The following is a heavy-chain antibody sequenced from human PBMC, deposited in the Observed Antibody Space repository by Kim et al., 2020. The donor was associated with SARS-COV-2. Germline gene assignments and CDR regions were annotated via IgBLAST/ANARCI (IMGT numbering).Heavy chain of an antibody. CDR3: ARSSIVATIFLDY. J-gene: IGHJ4*02. Sequence: YTPSLKRRVTISVDTSTNQFSLKLSSVTAADTAVYYCARSSIVATIFLDYWGQGTLVTVSS. D-gene: IGHD5-12*01. V-gene: IGHV4-59*01.